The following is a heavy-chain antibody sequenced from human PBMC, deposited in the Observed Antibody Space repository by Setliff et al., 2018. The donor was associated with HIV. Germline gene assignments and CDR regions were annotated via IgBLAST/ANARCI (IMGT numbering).Heavy chain of an antibody. CDR1: GGSISNYY. D-gene: IGHD5-12*01. J-gene: IGHJ2*01. CDR2: IYTSGST. V-gene: IGHV4-4*09. Sequence: SETLSLTCTVSGGSISNYYWSWIRQPPGKGLEWIGYIYTSGSTNYNPSLKSRVTISVDTSKNQFSLKLSSVTAADTAVYYCARPSAGGGYNYWYFDLWGRGTLVTVSS. CDR3: ARPSAGGGYNYWYFDL.